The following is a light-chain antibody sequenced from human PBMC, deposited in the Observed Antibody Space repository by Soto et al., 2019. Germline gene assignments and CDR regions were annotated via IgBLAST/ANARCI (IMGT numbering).Light chain of an antibody. CDR2: GAS. CDR3: QQSYSIPLT. V-gene: IGKV1-39*01. Sequence: DIPMTQSPSSLSASVGDRVTIPCRASQTISTYLNWYQQRPGKAPKLLIYGASSLQSGVPSRFSGSGSGTDFTLTISSLQPEDFATYYCQQSYSIPLTFGGGTKVDVK. CDR1: QTISTY. J-gene: IGKJ4*01.